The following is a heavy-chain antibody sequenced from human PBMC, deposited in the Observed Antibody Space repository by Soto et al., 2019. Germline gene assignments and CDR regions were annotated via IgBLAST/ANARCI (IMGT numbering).Heavy chain of an antibody. V-gene: IGHV3-11*01. J-gene: IGHJ6*02. CDR1: GFTFSEYY. CDR2: ISSSGSTI. D-gene: IGHD6-6*01. CDR3: ARGGIAARPGGYYYYHAMDV. Sequence: VGSLRLSCAASGFTFSEYYMSCIRQAPGKGLEWVSYISSSGSTIYYADSVKGRFTISRDNSKNSLSLQMNSLRAEDTAVYYCARGGIAARPGGYYYYHAMDVWGQGTTVTVSS.